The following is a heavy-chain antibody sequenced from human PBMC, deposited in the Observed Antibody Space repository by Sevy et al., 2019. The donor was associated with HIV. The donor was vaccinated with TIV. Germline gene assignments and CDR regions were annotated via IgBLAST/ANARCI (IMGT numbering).Heavy chain of an antibody. Sequence: SETLSLTCAVYGGSFSGYYWSWIRQPPGKGLEWIGEINHSGSTNYNPSLKSRVTISVDTSKNQFSLNLSSVTAADTAVYYCARGRYFDWYDPYYYMDVWGKGTTVTVSS. J-gene: IGHJ6*03. D-gene: IGHD3-9*01. CDR3: ARGRYFDWYDPYYYMDV. CDR1: GGSFSGYY. CDR2: INHSGST. V-gene: IGHV4-34*01.